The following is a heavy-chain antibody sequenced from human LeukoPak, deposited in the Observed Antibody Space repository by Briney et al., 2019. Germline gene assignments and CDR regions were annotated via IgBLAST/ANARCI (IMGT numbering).Heavy chain of an antibody. CDR3: ARMAYDFLTGYFQPNWFDP. CDR2: ISGYNGNT. CDR1: GYTFTNYG. Sequence: ASVKVSCKASGYTFTNYGISWVRQAPGQGFEWMGWISGYNGNTKNVQKFRGRVTMTTDTSTSTAYMELRSLRSDDTAVYCCARMAYDFLTGYFQPNWFDPWGQGTLVTVSS. J-gene: IGHJ5*02. V-gene: IGHV1-18*01. D-gene: IGHD3-9*01.